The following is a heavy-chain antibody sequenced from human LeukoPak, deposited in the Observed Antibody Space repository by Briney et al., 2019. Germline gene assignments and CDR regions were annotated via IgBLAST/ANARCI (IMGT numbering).Heavy chain of an antibody. CDR2: TNTDGSSN. J-gene: IGHJ5*02. V-gene: IGHV3-74*01. Sequence: AGTLRLTCAASGFTFSSYWMHWLRQPPGKGLLWVSRTNTDGSSNSYSDYVKGRFTLSRDNDKNTLYLQINTLRDEDTDVYYCARGASNWFDAWGKGTMVIVSS. CDR3: ARGASNWFDA. CDR1: GFTFSSYW.